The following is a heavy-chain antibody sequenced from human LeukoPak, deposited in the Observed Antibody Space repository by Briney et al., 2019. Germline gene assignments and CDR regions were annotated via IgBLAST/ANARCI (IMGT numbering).Heavy chain of an antibody. CDR3: AREHDYGDYRVRYFDY. Sequence: GGSLRLSCAVSGFTFSGFWMSWSRQAPGKGLEWVASINSDGSEGYCADVVKGRFTISRDNAKNSLYLQINSLRAEDTAVYYCAREHDYGDYRVRYFDYWGQGTLVTVSS. J-gene: IGHJ4*02. V-gene: IGHV3-7*03. CDR2: INSDGSEG. CDR1: GFTFSGFW. D-gene: IGHD4-17*01.